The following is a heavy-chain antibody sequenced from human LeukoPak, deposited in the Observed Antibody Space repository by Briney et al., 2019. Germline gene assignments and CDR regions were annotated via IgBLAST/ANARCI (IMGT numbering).Heavy chain of an antibody. Sequence: PGGSLRLSCAASGFTFSDYYMSWIRQAPGKGLEWVSYISNSGSTRYYADSVKGRFTISRDNAKNSLYLQMNSLRAEDTAVYYCACSMVATLLPDYWGQGTLVTVSS. CDR2: ISNSGSTR. V-gene: IGHV3-11*04. CDR3: ACSMVATLLPDY. J-gene: IGHJ4*02. D-gene: IGHD5-12*01. CDR1: GFTFSDYY.